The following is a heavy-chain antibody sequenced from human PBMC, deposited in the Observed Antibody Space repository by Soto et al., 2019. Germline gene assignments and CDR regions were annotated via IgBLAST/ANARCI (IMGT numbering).Heavy chain of an antibody. CDR3: ARDDARPANGLDH. J-gene: IGHJ4*02. CDR2: IVADGTGL. Sequence: QVQLVESGGGVVQPGRSLRLSCAASGFRFSNYGMHWVRQAPGKGLEWLAVIVADGTGLHYTDSVRGRFTISRDNSKNTLYLQLNSLGADDTAIYFCARDDARPANGLDHWGQGTLVTVSS. V-gene: IGHV3-33*01. D-gene: IGHD2-2*01. CDR1: GFRFSNYG.